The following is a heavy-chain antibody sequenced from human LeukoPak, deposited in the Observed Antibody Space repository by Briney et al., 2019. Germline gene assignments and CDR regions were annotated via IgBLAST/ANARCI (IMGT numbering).Heavy chain of an antibody. D-gene: IGHD3-22*01. CDR3: VTMSRGASGYYY. J-gene: IGHJ4*02. V-gene: IGHV3-48*01. CDR2: VSSSSSTI. CDR1: GFSFSSYS. Sequence: GGSLRLSCAASGFSFSSYSMNWVRQAPGEGLEWVSYVSSSSSTIYYADSVKGRFTISRDNAKNSLYLQMNSLRAEDTAVYYCVTMSRGASGYYYWGQGTLVTVSS.